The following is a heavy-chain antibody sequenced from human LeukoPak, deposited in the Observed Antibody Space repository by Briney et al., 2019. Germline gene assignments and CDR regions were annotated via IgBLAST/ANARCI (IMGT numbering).Heavy chain of an antibody. CDR3: AQSRGYSYEIHY. CDR1: GGSISSSSYY. V-gene: IGHV4-39*01. CDR2: IYYSGST. Sequence: SPSETLSLTCTVSGGSISSSSYYWGWIRQPPGKGLEWIGSIYYSGSTYYNPSLKSRVTISVDTSKNQFSLKLSSVTAADTAVYYCAQSRGYSYEIHYWGQGTLVTVSS. J-gene: IGHJ4*02. D-gene: IGHD5-18*01.